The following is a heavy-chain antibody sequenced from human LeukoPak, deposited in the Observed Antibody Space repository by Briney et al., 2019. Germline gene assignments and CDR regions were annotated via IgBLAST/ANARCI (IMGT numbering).Heavy chain of an antibody. Sequence: GGSLRLSCAASGFTFSSYAMSWVRQAPGKGLEWVSAISGSGGSTYYADSVKGRFTISRDNSKNTLYLQMNSLRAEDTAVYYCAKVRGGLYCYGSGSYYMNYWGQGTLVTVSS. CDR1: GFTFSSYA. J-gene: IGHJ4*02. CDR2: ISGSGGST. CDR3: AKVRGGLYCYGSGSYYMNY. V-gene: IGHV3-23*01. D-gene: IGHD3-10*01.